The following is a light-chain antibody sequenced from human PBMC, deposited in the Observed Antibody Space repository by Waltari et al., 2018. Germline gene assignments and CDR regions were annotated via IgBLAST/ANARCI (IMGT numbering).Light chain of an antibody. CDR3: QQRSNWPRT. CDR1: QSVSSS. Sequence: EIVLTQSPATLSLSPGERATLSCRASQSVSSSLVWYQQKPGQAPRLLIHDAFNRATGIPARFSGSGSGTDFTLTISSLEPEDFAVYYCQQRSNWPRTFGQGTKVEIK. V-gene: IGKV3-11*01. CDR2: DAF. J-gene: IGKJ1*01.